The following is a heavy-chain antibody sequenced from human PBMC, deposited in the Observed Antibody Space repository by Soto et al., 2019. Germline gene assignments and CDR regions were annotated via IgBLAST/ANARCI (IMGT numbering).Heavy chain of an antibody. D-gene: IGHD6-13*01. CDR2: ISSSSSYI. J-gene: IGHJ6*02. CDR1: GFTFSSYS. V-gene: IGHV3-21*01. CDR3: ARGRDSRETYYYYGMDV. Sequence: GGSLRLSCAASGFTFSSYSMNWVRQAPGKGLEWVSSISSSSSYIYYADSVKGRFTISRDNAKNSLYLQMNSLRAEDTAVYYCARGRDSRETYYYYGMDVWGQGTTVTVYS.